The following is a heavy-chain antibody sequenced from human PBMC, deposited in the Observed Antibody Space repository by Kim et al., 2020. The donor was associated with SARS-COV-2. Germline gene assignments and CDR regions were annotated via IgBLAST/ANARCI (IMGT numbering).Heavy chain of an antibody. CDR2: MSYDGTDE. J-gene: IGHJ4*01. V-gene: IGHV3-30*18. D-gene: IGHD5-12*01. CDR1: GFTFSSYG. CDR3: VKWGRAWLNTQGEFDY. Sequence: GGSLRLSCAASGFTFSSYGMHWVRQGPGKGLEWVAFMSYDGTDEFYADSVKGRFTISRDNARNTLFLQMNSLRAEDTAVHYCVKWGRAWLNTQGEFDYWG.